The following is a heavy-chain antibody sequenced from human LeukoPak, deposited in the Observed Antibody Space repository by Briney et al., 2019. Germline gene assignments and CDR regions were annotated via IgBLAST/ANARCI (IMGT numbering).Heavy chain of an antibody. D-gene: IGHD6-6*01. CDR3: ARRGGSSSRRSPIDY. CDR2: IKQGGSQR. J-gene: IGHJ4*02. CDR1: GFTFCDYW. V-gene: IGHV3-7*01. Sequence: GGSLRLSCTASGFTFCDYWMTWVRQAPGKGPEWVANIKQGGSQRYYVDSVRGRFTISRDNAKNSLFLQMNGLRAEDTAVYYCARRGGSSSRRSPIDYWGQGTLVTVSS.